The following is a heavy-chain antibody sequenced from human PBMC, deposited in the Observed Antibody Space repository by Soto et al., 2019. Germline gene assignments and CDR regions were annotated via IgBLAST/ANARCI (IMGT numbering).Heavy chain of an antibody. CDR3: AKPYPPHYDFWSGYWMPYYGMDV. CDR1: GGTFSSYA. Sequence: SVKVSCKTSGGTFSSYAISWVRQAPGQGLEWMGGIIPIFGTANYAQKFQGRVTITADESTSTAYMELSSLRSEDTAVYYCAKPYPPHYDFWSGYWMPYYGMDVWGPGTTVTVSS. D-gene: IGHD3-3*01. J-gene: IGHJ6*02. CDR2: IIPIFGTA. V-gene: IGHV1-69*13.